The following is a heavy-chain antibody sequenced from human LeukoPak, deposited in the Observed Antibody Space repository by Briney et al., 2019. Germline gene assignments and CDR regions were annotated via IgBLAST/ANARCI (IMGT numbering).Heavy chain of an antibody. V-gene: IGHV1-69*13. CDR2: IIPIFGTA. D-gene: IGHD6-13*01. Sequence: GASVKVSCKASGGTFSSYANSWGRQAPGQGLEWMGGIIPIFGTANYAQKFQGRVTITADESTSTAYMELSSLRSEDTAVYYCARGGSIAAAGSLYYCGQGALGTVSS. CDR1: GGTFSSYA. CDR3: ARGGSIAAAGSLYY. J-gene: IGHJ4*02.